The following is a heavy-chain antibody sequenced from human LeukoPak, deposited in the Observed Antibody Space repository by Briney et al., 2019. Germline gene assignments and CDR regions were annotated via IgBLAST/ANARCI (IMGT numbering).Heavy chain of an antibody. Sequence: PSETLSLTCTVSGGSISSGGYYWSWIRQPPGKGLEWIGYIYHSGSTYYNPSLKSRVTISVDRSKNQFSLKLSSVTAADTAVYYCARAVLVVSTQSNAFDIWGQGTMVTVSS. J-gene: IGHJ3*02. CDR3: ARAVLVVSTQSNAFDI. CDR2: IYHSGST. D-gene: IGHD3-22*01. CDR1: GGSISSGGYY. V-gene: IGHV4-30-2*01.